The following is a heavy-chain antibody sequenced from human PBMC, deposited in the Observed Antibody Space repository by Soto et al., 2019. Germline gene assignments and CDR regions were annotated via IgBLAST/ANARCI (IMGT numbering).Heavy chain of an antibody. CDR1: GFTFSSYG. J-gene: IGHJ4*02. Sequence: PGGSLRLSXAASGFTFSSYGMHWVRQAPGKGLEWVAVISYDGSNKYYADSVKGRFTISRDNSKNTLYLQMNSLRAEDTAVYYCAKDRPQSSGLDYWGQGTLVTVSS. V-gene: IGHV3-30*18. CDR3: AKDRPQSSGLDY. CDR2: ISYDGSNK. D-gene: IGHD3-22*01.